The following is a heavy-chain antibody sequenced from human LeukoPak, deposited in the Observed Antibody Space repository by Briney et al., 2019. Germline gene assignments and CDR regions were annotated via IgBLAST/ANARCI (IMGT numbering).Heavy chain of an antibody. V-gene: IGHV1-46*01. Sequence: GASVKVSCKASGYTFTSYYMHWVRQAPGQGLEWMGIINPSGGSTSYAQKFQGRVTMTRDTSTSTVYMELSCLRSEDTAVYYCAREREEWGYYDSSGYYFFGAFDIWGQGTMVTVSS. D-gene: IGHD3-22*01. CDR1: GYTFTSYY. J-gene: IGHJ3*02. CDR3: AREREEWGYYDSSGYYFFGAFDI. CDR2: INPSGGST.